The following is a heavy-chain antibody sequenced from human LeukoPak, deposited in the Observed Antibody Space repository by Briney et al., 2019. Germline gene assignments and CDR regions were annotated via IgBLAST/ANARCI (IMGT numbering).Heavy chain of an antibody. CDR2: INPNSGDT. CDR3: ATHINWNYAGILDY. V-gene: IGHV1-2*02. J-gene: IGHJ4*02. CDR1: GYTFTGYY. D-gene: IGHD1-7*01. Sequence: VASVKVSCKASGYTFTGYYMHWVRQAPGQGLEWMGWINPNSGDTKFAQKFQGRVTMSRDTSLSTAYMELSRLTSDDTAVYFCATHINWNYAGILDYWGQGALVTVSS.